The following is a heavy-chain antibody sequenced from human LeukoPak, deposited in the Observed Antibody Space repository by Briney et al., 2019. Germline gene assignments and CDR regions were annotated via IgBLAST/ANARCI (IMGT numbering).Heavy chain of an antibody. CDR1: GGSFSGYY. CDR2: INHSGST. Sequence: SETLSLACAVYGGSFSGYYWSWIRQPPGKGLEWIGEINHSGSTNYNPSLKSRVTISVDTSKNQFSLKLSSVTAADTAVYYCARGRASDPWGQGTLVTVSS. J-gene: IGHJ5*02. V-gene: IGHV4-34*01. CDR3: ARGRASDP.